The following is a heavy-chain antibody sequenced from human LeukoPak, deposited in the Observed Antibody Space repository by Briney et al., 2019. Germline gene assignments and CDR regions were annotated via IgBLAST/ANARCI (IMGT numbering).Heavy chain of an antibody. Sequence: GSLRLSCAASGVTVSSNYMTWVRQAPGKGLEWVSVIYTGGSTYYADSVKGRFTISRDNSKSTLYLQMNSLRAEDTAVYYCAKDRYSGLNTIDYWGQGTLVTVSS. J-gene: IGHJ4*02. CDR3: AKDRYSGLNTIDY. V-gene: IGHV3-53*05. CDR1: GVTVSSNY. D-gene: IGHD6-13*01. CDR2: IYTGGST.